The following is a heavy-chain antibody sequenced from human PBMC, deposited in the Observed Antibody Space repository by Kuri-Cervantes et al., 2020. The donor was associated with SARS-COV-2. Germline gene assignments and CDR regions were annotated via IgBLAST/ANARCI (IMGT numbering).Heavy chain of an antibody. CDR3: ARDRVDYYGSGSYIY. J-gene: IGHJ4*02. D-gene: IGHD3-10*01. CDR1: GGSFSGYY. Sequence: SGILCLPCAVYGGSFSGYYWSWIRQPPGKGLEWIGEINHSGSTNYNPSLKSRVTISVDTSKNQFSLKLSSVTAADTAVYYCARDRVDYYGSGSYIYWGQGTLVTVSS. V-gene: IGHV4-34*01. CDR2: INHSGST.